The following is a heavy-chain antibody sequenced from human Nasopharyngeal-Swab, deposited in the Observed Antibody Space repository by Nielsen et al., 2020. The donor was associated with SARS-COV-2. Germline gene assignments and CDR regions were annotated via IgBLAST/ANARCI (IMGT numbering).Heavy chain of an antibody. CDR3: ARWEETSQSLYYYYGMDV. D-gene: IGHD1-26*01. Sequence: GESLKISCAASGFTFSSYAMSWVRQAPGKGLEWVSAISGSGGSTYYADSVKGRFTISRDNSKNTLYLQMNSLRAEDTAVYYCARWEETSQSLYYYYGMDVWGQGTTVTVSS. V-gene: IGHV3-23*01. J-gene: IGHJ6*02. CDR1: GFTFSSYA. CDR2: ISGSGGST.